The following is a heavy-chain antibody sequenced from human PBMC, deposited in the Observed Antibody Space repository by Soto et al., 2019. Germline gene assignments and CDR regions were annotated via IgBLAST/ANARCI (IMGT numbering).Heavy chain of an antibody. V-gene: IGHV3-21*06. D-gene: IGHD4-17*01. Sequence: PGGSLRLSCEGSGFNFRNFNMIWVRQAPGKGLEWVSSVSGSSSYIYYADSVKGRFTVSRDNANNLVFLQMNGLRPEDTAMYHCARDLRGHYGPWGQGTMVTVSS. J-gene: IGHJ3*01. CDR1: GFNFRNFN. CDR2: VSGSSSYI. CDR3: ARDLRGHYGP.